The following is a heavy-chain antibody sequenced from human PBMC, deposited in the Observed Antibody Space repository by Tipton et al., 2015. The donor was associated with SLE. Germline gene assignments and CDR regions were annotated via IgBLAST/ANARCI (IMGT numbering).Heavy chain of an antibody. Sequence: RSLRLSCAASGFTFSSYGMHWVRQAPGKGLEWVALISYDGGNKYYADSVKGRFTISRDNSKNTLYLQMNSLRAEDTAVYYCAKDRGDIVVEPTYYYYGMDVWGQGTTVTVSS. CDR1: GFTFSSYG. J-gene: IGHJ6*02. D-gene: IGHD2-2*01. CDR3: AKDRGDIVVEPTYYYYGMDV. V-gene: IGHV3-30*18. CDR2: ISYDGGNK.